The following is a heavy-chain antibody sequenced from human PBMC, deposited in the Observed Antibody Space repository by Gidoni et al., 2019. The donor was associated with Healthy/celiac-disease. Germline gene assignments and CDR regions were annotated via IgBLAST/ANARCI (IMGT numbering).Heavy chain of an antibody. CDR1: GFTFSSYG. D-gene: IGHD4-17*01. J-gene: IGHJ5*02. CDR2: IWYDGSNK. Sequence: QVQLVESGGGVVQPGRSLRLSCAASGFTFSSYGMHWVRQAPGKGLEWVAVIWYDGSNKYYADSVKGRFTISRDNSKNTLYLQMNSLRAEDTAVYYCARDHDYGDYDNWFDPWGQGTLVTVSS. V-gene: IGHV3-33*01. CDR3: ARDHDYGDYDNWFDP.